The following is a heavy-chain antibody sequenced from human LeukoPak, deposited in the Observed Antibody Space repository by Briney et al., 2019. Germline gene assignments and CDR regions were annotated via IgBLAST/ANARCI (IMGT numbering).Heavy chain of an antibody. D-gene: IGHD6-19*01. CDR3: ARVAVAGPTGWFDS. Sequence: GGPLRLSGEACGFPLRSYTVMGLGQAPGRGRDGVYSISSTSAYIYYAESVKRRFSISRDNDDTVVHLQMSSLRNEDTAFYYSARVAVAGPTGWFDSWGQGTLVTVSS. V-gene: IGHV3-21*01. CDR1: GFPLRSYT. J-gene: IGHJ5*01. CDR2: ISSTSAYI.